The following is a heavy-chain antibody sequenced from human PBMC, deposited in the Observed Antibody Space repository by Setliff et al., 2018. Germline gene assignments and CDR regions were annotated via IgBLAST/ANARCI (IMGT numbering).Heavy chain of an antibody. CDR2: INSDGSST. CDR1: GFTFSSYW. D-gene: IGHD3-3*01. Sequence: PGESLKISCAASGFTFSSYWMHWVRQAPGKGLVWVSRINSDGSSTSYADSVKGRFTISRDNAKNTLYLQMNSLRAEDTAVYYCARQFTYYDFWTPATGYYYMDVWGKGTTVTV. V-gene: IGHV3-74*01. CDR3: ARQFTYYDFWTPATGYYYMDV. J-gene: IGHJ6*03.